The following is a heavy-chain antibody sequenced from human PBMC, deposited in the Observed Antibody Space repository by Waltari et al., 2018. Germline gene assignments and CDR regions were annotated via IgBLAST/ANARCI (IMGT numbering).Heavy chain of an antibody. D-gene: IGHD3-3*01. V-gene: IGHV3-23*01. CDR1: GFTFNTYS. CDR2: IRGSGGST. Sequence: EVHLLESGGGLVELGGSLRLSCAASGFTFNTYSMGWVRQAPGKGLEWVSSIRGSGGSTYYADSVKGRFTISRDNSKNTLSLQMNSLRAEDTAVYYCAKQYDFWSGYGDYWGQGTLVTVSS. J-gene: IGHJ4*02. CDR3: AKQYDFWSGYGDY.